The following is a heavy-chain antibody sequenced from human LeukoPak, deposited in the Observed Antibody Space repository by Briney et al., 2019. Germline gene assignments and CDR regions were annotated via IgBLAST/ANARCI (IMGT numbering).Heavy chain of an antibody. CDR1: GFTFDDYA. Sequence: GGSLRLSCAASGFTFDDYAMHWVRQAPGKGLEWVSLISWDGGSTYYADSVKGRFTISRDNAKNSLYLQMNSLRAEDTAVYYCARDGGITMVRGVLDYWGQGTLVTVSS. D-gene: IGHD3-10*01. CDR2: ISWDGGST. CDR3: ARDGGITMVRGVLDY. J-gene: IGHJ4*02. V-gene: IGHV3-43D*03.